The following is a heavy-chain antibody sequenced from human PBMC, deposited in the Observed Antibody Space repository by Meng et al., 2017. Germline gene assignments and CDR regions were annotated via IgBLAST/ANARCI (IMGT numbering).Heavy chain of an antibody. CDR2: IIPILGIA. CDR3: AREKISRVPDAFDI. D-gene: IGHD2-15*01. J-gene: IGHJ3*02. Sequence: SVKVSCKASGGTFSSYTISWVRQAPGQGLEWMGRIIPILGIANYAQKFQGRVTITADKSTSTAYMELSSLRSEDTAVYYCAREKISRVPDAFDIWGQGTMVTVSS. CDR1: GGTFSSYT. V-gene: IGHV1-69*04.